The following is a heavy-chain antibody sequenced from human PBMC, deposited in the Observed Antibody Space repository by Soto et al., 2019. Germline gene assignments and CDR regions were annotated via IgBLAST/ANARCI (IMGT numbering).Heavy chain of an antibody. CDR1: GFTFSLYG. V-gene: IGHV3-48*02. J-gene: IGHJ6*02. Sequence: EVQLVESGGGMVQPGGSLRLSCAASGFTFSLYGMSWVRQAPGKGLEWVSYISSSSTGIHYADSVKGLFTISRDDAANSMYLQMTSLRDGVTAVYYSARALTWGLDVWGQGATVSVSS. D-gene: IGHD3-10*01. CDR2: ISSSSTGI. CDR3: ARALTWGLDV.